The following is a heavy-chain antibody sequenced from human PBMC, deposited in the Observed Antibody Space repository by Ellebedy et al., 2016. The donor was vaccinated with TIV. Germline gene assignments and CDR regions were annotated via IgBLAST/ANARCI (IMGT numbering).Heavy chain of an antibody. V-gene: IGHV5-51*01. J-gene: IGHJ4*02. CDR3: ARWMDGSFSYFFDS. CDR2: IYPGDSDT. D-gene: IGHD1-26*01. CDR1: GYSFTTYW. Sequence: PGGSLRLSCKGSGYSFTTYWIGWVRQMPGKGLEWMGIIYPGDSDTRYSPSFQGQVTISADKSISTAYLQWSSLQASDTAMYYCARWMDGSFSYFFDSWGQGTLVTVSS.